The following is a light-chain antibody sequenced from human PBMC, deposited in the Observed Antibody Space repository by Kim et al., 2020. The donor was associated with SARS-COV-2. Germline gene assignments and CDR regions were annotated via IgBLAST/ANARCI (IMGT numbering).Light chain of an antibody. CDR1: SLRSYF. Sequence: SSELTQDPAVSVALGQSVRITCQGDSLRSYFASWYQQRPGQAPVLVIYGKSNRPSGIPDRFSGSGSGNTASLTISGAQAEDGADYYCFSRDSSGDHLIFG. J-gene: IGLJ1*01. V-gene: IGLV3-19*01. CDR2: GKS. CDR3: FSRDSSGDHLI.